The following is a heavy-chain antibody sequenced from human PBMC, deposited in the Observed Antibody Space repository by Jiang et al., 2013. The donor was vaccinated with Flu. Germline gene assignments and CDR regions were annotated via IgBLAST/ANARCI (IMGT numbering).Heavy chain of an antibody. Sequence: QLLESGGGVGPAWGSLRLSCSASGFTFSSYAMHWVRQAPGKGLEYVSAISSNGGSTYYADSVKGRFTISRDNSKNTLYLQMSSLRAEDTAVYYCVKSRESGSYYSDYWGQGTLVTVSS. CDR3: VKSRESGSYYSDY. CDR1: GFTFSSYA. V-gene: IGHV3-64D*06. CDR2: ISSNGGST. D-gene: IGHD1-26*01. J-gene: IGHJ4*02.